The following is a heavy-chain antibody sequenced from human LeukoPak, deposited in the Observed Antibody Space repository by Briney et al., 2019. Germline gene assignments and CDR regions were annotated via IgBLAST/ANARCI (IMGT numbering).Heavy chain of an antibody. CDR1: GYSISSGYY. J-gene: IGHJ4*02. CDR3: ARRSIPFDY. V-gene: IGHV4-38-2*01. Sequence: PSETLSLTCAVSGYSISSGYYWGWIRQPPGKGLEWIGSIYHSGSTYYNPSLKSRVTLSVDTSKNQFSLKLSSVTAADTAVYYCARRSIPFDYWGQGTLVTVSS. CDR2: IYHSGST. D-gene: IGHD6-6*01.